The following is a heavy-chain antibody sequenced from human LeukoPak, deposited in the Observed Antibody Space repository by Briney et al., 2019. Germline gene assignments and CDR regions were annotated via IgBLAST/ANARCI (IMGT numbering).Heavy chain of an antibody. J-gene: IGHJ6*03. CDR1: RFTFSDYY. CDR2: ISSSSSYI. D-gene: IGHD4-11*01. CDR3: ARDSNTVTYYYYYYMDV. V-gene: IGHV3-11*06. Sequence: GGSLRLSCAASRFTFSDYYMSWIRQAPGKGLEWVSSISSSSSYIYYADSVKGRFTISRDNAKNSLYLQMNSLRAEDTAVYYCARDSNTVTYYYYYYMDVWGKGTTVTVSS.